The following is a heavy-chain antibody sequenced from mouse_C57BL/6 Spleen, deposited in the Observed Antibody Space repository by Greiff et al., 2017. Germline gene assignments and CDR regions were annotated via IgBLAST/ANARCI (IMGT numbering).Heavy chain of an antibody. Sequence: QVQLQQSGAELARPGASVKLSCKASGYTFTSYGISWVKQRTGQGLEWIGEIYPRSGNTYYNEKFKGKATLTADKSSSTSYMELRSLTSEDSAVYFCARGGYYDYDADYFDYWGQGTTLTVSS. D-gene: IGHD2-4*01. CDR1: GYTFTSYG. V-gene: IGHV1-81*01. J-gene: IGHJ2*01. CDR3: ARGGYYDYDADYFDY. CDR2: IYPRSGNT.